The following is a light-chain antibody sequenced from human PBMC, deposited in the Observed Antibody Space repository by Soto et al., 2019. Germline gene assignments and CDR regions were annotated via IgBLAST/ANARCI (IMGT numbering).Light chain of an antibody. V-gene: IGKV3-11*01. J-gene: IGKJ4*01. Sequence: EIVLTQSPATLSLSPGERATLSCRASQSIGGHLAWYQQKPGQAPRLLIHDASSRATGIPARFGGSGFGTDFTLTITSLEPEDSAVYYCQQRRDWPLTFGGGTKVEIK. CDR2: DAS. CDR3: QQRRDWPLT. CDR1: QSIGGH.